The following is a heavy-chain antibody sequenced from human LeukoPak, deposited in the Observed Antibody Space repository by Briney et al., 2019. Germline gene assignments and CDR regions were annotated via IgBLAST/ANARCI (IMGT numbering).Heavy chain of an antibody. D-gene: IGHD6-19*01. CDR1: GFSFNIYA. Sequence: GGSLRLFCAASGFSFNIYAMSWVSQAPGKGLEWVSAVVGRGERTDYADFVQGRFSISRDNSKDTVYLQMNSLRAGDTAIYYCANQPGLYDSGWSWTYHFFGVDVWGQGTTVTVSS. CDR3: ANQPGLYDSGWSWTYHFFGVDV. CDR2: VVGRGERT. V-gene: IGHV3-23*01. J-gene: IGHJ6*02.